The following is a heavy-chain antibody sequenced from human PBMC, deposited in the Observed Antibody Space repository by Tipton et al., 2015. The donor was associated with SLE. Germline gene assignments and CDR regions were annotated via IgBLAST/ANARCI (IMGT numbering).Heavy chain of an antibody. CDR1: GYTFTSFA. V-gene: IGHV1-18*01. D-gene: IGHD6-19*01. CDR2: ISAYSGNT. Sequence: QSGAEVKKPGASVKVSCKASGYTFTSFAISWVRQAPGQGLEWMGWISAYSGNTNYAQKLQGRVTMTSDTSTSTAYMELRSLRSDDTAVYYCAIAVAGTLFFDYWGQGTLVTVSS. CDR3: AIAVAGTLFFDY. J-gene: IGHJ4*02.